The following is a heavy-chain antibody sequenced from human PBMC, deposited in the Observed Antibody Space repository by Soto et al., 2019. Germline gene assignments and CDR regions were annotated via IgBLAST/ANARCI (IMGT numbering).Heavy chain of an antibody. V-gene: IGHV1-69*13. CDR2: IIPIFGTA. CDR1: GGTFSSYA. D-gene: IGHD2-21*02. J-gene: IGHJ5*02. Sequence: GASVKVSCKASGGTFSSYAISWVRQAPGQGLEWMGGIIPIFGTANYAQKFQGRVTITADESTSTAYMELSSLRSEDTAVYYCASSPNVVTASPAFDPWGQGTLVTVSS. CDR3: ASSPNVVTASPAFDP.